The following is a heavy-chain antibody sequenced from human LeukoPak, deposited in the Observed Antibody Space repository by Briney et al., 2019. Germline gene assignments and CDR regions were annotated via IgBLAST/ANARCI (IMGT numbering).Heavy chain of an antibody. CDR2: INPNSGGT. Sequence: ASVKVSCKASGYTFTGYYMHWVRQAPGQGLEWMGWINPNSGGTNYAQKFRGRVTMTRDTSISTAYMELSRLRSDDTAVYYCARGHMTTVTLGYWGQGTLVTVSS. J-gene: IGHJ4*02. D-gene: IGHD4-11*01. CDR1: GYTFTGYY. V-gene: IGHV1-2*02. CDR3: ARGHMTTVTLGY.